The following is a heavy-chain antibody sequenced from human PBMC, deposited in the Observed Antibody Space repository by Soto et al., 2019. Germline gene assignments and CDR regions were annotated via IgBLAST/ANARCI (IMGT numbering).Heavy chain of an antibody. CDR2: LYSGGST. CDR1: GVSVSSNY. Sequence: GGALRPCWAASGVSVSSNYMSGCREARGKGLEWVSDLYSGGSTYYADSVKGRFTISRDNSKNTLYLQMNSLRAEDTAVYYCARGLYSGSWPYYYGMDVWGHGPTVTVSS. V-gene: IGHV3-66*01. D-gene: IGHD6-13*01. CDR3: ARGLYSGSWPYYYGMDV. J-gene: IGHJ6*02.